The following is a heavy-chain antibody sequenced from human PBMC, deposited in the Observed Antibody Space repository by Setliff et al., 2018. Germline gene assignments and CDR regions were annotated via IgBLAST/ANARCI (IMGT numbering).Heavy chain of an antibody. V-gene: IGHV4-59*08. J-gene: IGHJ6*03. CDR2: IFYSGDT. CDR1: GGSVRSHY. D-gene: IGHD3-3*01. Sequence: SETLSLTCTVSGGSVRSHYWSWIRHSPGKGLEWIGFIFYSGDTKSNPSLKSRVTISLDTSKNQFSLSLTSVTAEDTAVYYCARMSGFLYIDVWGKGTTVTVSS. CDR3: ARMSGFLYIDV.